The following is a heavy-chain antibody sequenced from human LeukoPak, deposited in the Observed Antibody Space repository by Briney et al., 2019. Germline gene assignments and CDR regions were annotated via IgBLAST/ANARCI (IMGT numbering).Heavy chain of an antibody. J-gene: IGHJ4*02. Sequence: SETLSLTCAVYGGSFSGYYWSRIRQPPGKGLEWIGEINHSGSTNYNPSLKSRVTISVDTSKNQFSLKMTSVTAADTAVYYCVRHPWRMGSRDYNFDDWGQGTLVTVSS. CDR2: INHSGST. V-gene: IGHV4-34*01. CDR1: GGSFSGYY. CDR3: VRHPWRMGSRDYNFDD. D-gene: IGHD3-16*01.